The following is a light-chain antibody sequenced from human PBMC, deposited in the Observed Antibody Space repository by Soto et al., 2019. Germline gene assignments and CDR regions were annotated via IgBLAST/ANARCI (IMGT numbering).Light chain of an antibody. Sequence: QSVLTQPASVSGSPGQSITISCTATSSDVGSYNLVSWYRQHPDKAPKLLIYEAFKRPSGVSPRFSGSKSGNTASLTISGLQAEDEADYYCCSYTPSNALVFGGGTKVTVL. CDR2: EAF. CDR1: SSDVGSYNL. V-gene: IGLV2-23*01. J-gene: IGLJ3*02. CDR3: CSYTPSNALV.